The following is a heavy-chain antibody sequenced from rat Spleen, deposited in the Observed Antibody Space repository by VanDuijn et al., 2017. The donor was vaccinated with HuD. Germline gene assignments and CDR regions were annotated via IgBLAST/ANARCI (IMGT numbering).Heavy chain of an antibody. CDR1: GFSLTTFH. V-gene: IGHV2-32*01. CDR3: ARDFSYGY. Sequence: QVQLKESGPGLMQPSQTLSLTCTVSGFSLTTFHVHWVRQPPGKGLEWMGVIWNDGDTSYNSAFKSRLRISRDTSKSQVFLEVSSLQTEDTATYYCARDFSYGYWGQGVRVTVSS. D-gene: IGHD1-3*01. J-gene: IGHJ2*01. CDR2: IWNDGDT.